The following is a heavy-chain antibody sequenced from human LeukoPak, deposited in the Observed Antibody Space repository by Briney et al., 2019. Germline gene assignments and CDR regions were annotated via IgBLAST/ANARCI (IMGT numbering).Heavy chain of an antibody. D-gene: IGHD3-9*01. CDR3: ARDQYDILTGYYNY. CDR1: GYTFTGYY. CDR2: INPNSGGT. Sequence: ASVKVSCKASGYTFTGYYMHWVRQAPGQGLEWMGWINPNSGGTNYAQKFQGRVIMTRDTSISTAYMELSRLRSDDTAVYYCARDQYDILTGYYNYWGQGTLVTVSS. V-gene: IGHV1-2*02. J-gene: IGHJ4*02.